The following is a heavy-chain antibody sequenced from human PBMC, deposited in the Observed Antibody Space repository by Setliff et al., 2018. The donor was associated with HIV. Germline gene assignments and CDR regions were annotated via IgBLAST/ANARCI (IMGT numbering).Heavy chain of an antibody. V-gene: IGHV3-33*06. CDR2: IWFDGNKK. CDR3: AKDPRAAVATICDY. CDR1: GFRFRSYG. D-gene: IGHD5-12*01. Sequence: GGSLRLSCAASGFRFRSYGMHWVRQAPGKGLEWVAIIWFDGNKKYYADSVKGRFTISGDNSKNTLYLQMNSLRAEDTAVYYCAKDPRAAVATICDYWGQGTLVTVSS. J-gene: IGHJ4*02.